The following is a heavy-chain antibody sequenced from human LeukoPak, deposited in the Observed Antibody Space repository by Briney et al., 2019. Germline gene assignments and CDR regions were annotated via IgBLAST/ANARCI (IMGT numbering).Heavy chain of an antibody. CDR2: IWYDGSNK. J-gene: IGHJ4*02. Sequence: GGSLRLSCVASGFSFSDHGMTWVRQAPGKGLEWVAVIWYDGSNKYYADSVKGRFTISRDNSKNTLYLQMNSLRAEDTAVYYCARDDPQVGFDYWGQGTLVTVSS. CDR3: ARDDPQVGFDY. CDR1: GFSFSDHG. V-gene: IGHV3-33*08.